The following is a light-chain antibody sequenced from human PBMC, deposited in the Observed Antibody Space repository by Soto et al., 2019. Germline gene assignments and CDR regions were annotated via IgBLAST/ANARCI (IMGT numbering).Light chain of an antibody. CDR2: DVS. Sequence: QSALTQSASVSGSTGQSITISCTGSSSDIGHYNFVSWYQHHPGKAPKLIIYDVSDRPSGVSNRFSGSKSGNTASLTISGLQAEDEADYYCSSYATNRDVLFGGGTKLTVL. CDR3: SSYATNRDVL. CDR1: SSDIGHYNF. J-gene: IGLJ2*01. V-gene: IGLV2-14*03.